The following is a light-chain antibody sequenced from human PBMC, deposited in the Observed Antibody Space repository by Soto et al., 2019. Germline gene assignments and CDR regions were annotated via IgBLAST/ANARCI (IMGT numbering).Light chain of an antibody. CDR1: QSVSSSY. J-gene: IGKJ2*01. Sequence: EIVLTQSPGTLSLSPGERATLSCRASQSVSSSYLAWYQQKPGQGPRLLIYGASSRATGIPDRFSGSGSGTDFTLTINRLEPEDFAVYYCQQYGRSGYTFGQGTKLEIK. V-gene: IGKV3-20*01. CDR3: QQYGRSGYT. CDR2: GAS.